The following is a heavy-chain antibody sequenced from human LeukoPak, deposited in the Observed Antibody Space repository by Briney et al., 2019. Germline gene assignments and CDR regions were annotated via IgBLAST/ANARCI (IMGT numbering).Heavy chain of an antibody. CDR2: INPNSGGT. V-gene: IGHV1-2*06. CDR3: ARAGYYYDSSGYYRFDY. Sequence: ASVKVSCKASGYTFTGYYMHWVRQAPGQGLEWMGRINPNSGGTDYAQKFQGRVTMTRDTSISTAYMELSRLRSDDTAVYYCARAGYYYDSSGYYRFDYWGQGTLVTVSS. CDR1: GYTFTGYY. D-gene: IGHD3-22*01. J-gene: IGHJ4*02.